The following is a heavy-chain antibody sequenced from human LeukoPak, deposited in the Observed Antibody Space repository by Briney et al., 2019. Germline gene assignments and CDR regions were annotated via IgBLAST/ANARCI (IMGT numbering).Heavy chain of an antibody. D-gene: IGHD1-1*01. CDR2: IYIGGST. V-gene: IGHV4-4*07. CDR3: ARESERYSHIFDY. Sequence: SETLSLTCTVSGGSISSHYWSWIRQPAGKGLEWIGHIYIGGSTNYNPSLKSRVTMSVDTSKNQFSLKLSSVTAADTAVYYCARESERYSHIFDYWGQGTLVTVSS. CDR1: GGSISSHY. J-gene: IGHJ4*02.